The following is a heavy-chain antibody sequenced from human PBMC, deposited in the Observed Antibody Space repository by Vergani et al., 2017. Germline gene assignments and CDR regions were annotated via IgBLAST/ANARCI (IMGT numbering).Heavy chain of an antibody. V-gene: IGHV3-30*04. Sequence: QVQLVESGGGVVQPGRSLRLSCAASGFTFSSYAMHWVRQAPGKGLEWVAVISYDGSNKYYADSVKGRFTISRDNSKNTLYLQMNSLRAEDTAVYYCASDDYYDSSGYYYFGFHFDYWGQGTLVTVSS. CDR2: ISYDGSNK. D-gene: IGHD3-22*01. J-gene: IGHJ4*02. CDR3: ASDDYYDSSGYYYFGFHFDY. CDR1: GFTFSSYA.